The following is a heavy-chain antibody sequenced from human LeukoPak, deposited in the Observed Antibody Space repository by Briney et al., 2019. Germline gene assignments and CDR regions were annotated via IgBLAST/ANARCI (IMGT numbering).Heavy chain of an antibody. CDR1: GFTFSSYP. J-gene: IGHJ3*02. CDR2: ISTNGGDT. V-gene: IGHV3-64*01. Sequence: GGSLRLSCAASGFTFSSYPMHWVRQAPGKGLEYVSAISTNGGDTYYGYSVKGRFTIFRDNSKNTLYLQMGSLRAEDMAVYYCAREILPSYAFDIWGQGTLVTVSS. D-gene: IGHD2/OR15-2a*01. CDR3: AREILPSYAFDI.